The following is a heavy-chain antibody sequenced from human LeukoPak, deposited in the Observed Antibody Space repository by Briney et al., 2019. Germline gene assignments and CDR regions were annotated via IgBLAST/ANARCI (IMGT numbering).Heavy chain of an antibody. CDR1: GDSISGYY. CDR2: IHTSGAT. CDR3: ARFVWGSNWFDP. J-gene: IGHJ5*01. D-gene: IGHD7-27*01. Sequence: SETLSLTCSVSGDSISGYYWNWIRQPPGKGLEWIGFIHTSGATNYNPFLKSRVTLSVDTSKNQFSLRLSSVTAADTAVNYCARFVWGSNWFDPWGQGTLVTVSS. V-gene: IGHV4-4*09.